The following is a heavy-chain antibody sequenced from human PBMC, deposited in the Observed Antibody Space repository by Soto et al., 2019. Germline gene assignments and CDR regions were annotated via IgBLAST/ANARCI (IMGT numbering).Heavy chain of an antibody. CDR2: CYYSGST. V-gene: IGHV4-39*01. Sequence: SETLSLTCTVSGGSISSSSYYWGWIRQPPGKGLEWIWSCYYSGSTYYNPSLKSRIIISVDTSKNQFSLNLSSVTAADTALDYCVGPGFCISGVCFCGGLSYWVQGTLVTVSS. D-gene: IGHD2-8*01. CDR3: VGPGFCISGVCFCGGLSY. CDR1: GGSISSSSYY. J-gene: IGHJ4*02.